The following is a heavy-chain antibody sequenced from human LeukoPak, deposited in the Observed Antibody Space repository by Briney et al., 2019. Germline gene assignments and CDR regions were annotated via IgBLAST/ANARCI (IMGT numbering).Heavy chain of an antibody. D-gene: IGHD3-22*01. CDR2: FNPTSGGT. Sequence: GASVKVSCTTSGYTFTSYNMNWGRHAPGQRLEWMGWFNPTSGGTNYTQKFPGRDTMTRDTSISTAYMELSRLRSDDTAVYYCARVYYYYVSSGILTLYFDYWGQRTLVTVS. CDR3: ARVYYYYVSSGILTLYFDY. J-gene: IGHJ4*02. V-gene: IGHV1-2*02. CDR1: GYTFTSYN.